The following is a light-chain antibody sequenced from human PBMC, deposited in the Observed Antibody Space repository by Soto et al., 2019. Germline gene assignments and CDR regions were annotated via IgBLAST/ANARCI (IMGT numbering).Light chain of an antibody. CDR2: GAS. J-gene: IGKJ4*01. Sequence: IVVTKSPGTVSLSPGERATLSCRASQSVSSSYLAWYQQKPGQAPRLLIYGASSRATGIPDRFSGSGSGTDFALTISSLEPEDFAVYFCQQYATSPLTFGGGTKVDI. CDR1: QSVSSSY. CDR3: QQYATSPLT. V-gene: IGKV3-20*01.